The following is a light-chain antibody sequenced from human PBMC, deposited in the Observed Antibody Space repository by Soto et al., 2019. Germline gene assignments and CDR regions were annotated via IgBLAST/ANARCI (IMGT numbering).Light chain of an antibody. J-gene: IGKJ2*02. CDR1: QSLNTN. CDR3: QQYNNWAGT. Sequence: EVVMTQSPATLSVSPGERATLSCRASQSLNTNLAWYQQKPGQAPRLLIYGVSIRAAGIPARFSGSGSGTDFTLTISGLQYEDFAVYFCQQYNNWAGTFGQGTKLEI. CDR2: GVS. V-gene: IGKV3-15*01.